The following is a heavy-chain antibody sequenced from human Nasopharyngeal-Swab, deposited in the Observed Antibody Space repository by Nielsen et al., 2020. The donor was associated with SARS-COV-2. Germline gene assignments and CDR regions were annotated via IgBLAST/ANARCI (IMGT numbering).Heavy chain of an antibody. CDR3: ANVRVASAGTFDF. J-gene: IGHJ4*02. Sequence: VRQAPGKGPEWIGEIHRGGTTNYNPSLESRVTISLDKSKNQFSLRLNAVTAADTAVYYCANVRVASAGTFDFWGLGTLATVSS. D-gene: IGHD6-13*01. V-gene: IGHV4-4*02. CDR2: IHRGGTT.